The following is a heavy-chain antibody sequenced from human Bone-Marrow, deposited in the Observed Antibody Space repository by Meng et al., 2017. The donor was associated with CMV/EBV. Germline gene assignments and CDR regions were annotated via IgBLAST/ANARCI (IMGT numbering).Heavy chain of an antibody. J-gene: IGHJ4*02. V-gene: IGHV6-1*01. CDR1: NRAA. Sequence: NRAAWNWLRQSPSRGLEWLGRTYYRSKWYNDYAVSVKSRITINPDTSKNQFSLQLNSVTPEDTAVYYCARGTMDQDDFWSSYLFDYWGQGTLVTVSS. D-gene: IGHD3-3*01. CDR2: TYYRSKWYN. CDR3: ARGTMDQDDFWSSYLFDY.